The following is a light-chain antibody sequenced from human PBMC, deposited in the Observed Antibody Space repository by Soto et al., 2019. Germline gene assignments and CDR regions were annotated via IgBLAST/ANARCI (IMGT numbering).Light chain of an antibody. V-gene: IGKV3-15*01. CDR3: QQSNNWPGT. CDR2: GAS. J-gene: IGKJ1*01. Sequence: IVMTQSPATLSMSPGERATLSCRASQSLNRDLAWYQQKPGQSPRLLIFGASIRATGIPARFSGSGSGTEFTLTSGTLQSEDCALYSGQQSNNWPGTFGPGTKVEV. CDR1: QSLNRD.